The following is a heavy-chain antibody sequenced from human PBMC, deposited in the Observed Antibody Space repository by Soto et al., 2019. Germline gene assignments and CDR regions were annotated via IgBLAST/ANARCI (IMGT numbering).Heavy chain of an antibody. CDR3: ARDYVWGSYRYTFAFDY. CDR2: ISYDGSNK. D-gene: IGHD3-16*02. Sequence: SLRLSCAASGFTFSSYAMHWVRQAPGKGLEWVAVISYDGSNKYYADSVKGRFTISRDNSKNSLYLQMNSLRDEDTAVYYCARDYVWGSYRYTFAFDYWGQGTLVTVSS. CDR1: GFTFSSYA. V-gene: IGHV3-30-3*01. J-gene: IGHJ4*02.